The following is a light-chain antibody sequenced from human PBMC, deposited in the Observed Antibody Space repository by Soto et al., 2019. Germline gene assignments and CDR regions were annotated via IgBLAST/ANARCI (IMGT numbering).Light chain of an antibody. V-gene: IGKV1-39*01. CDR1: QSISSY. Sequence: DIQMTQSPSSLSASVGDRVTITCRPSQSISSYLNWYQQKPGKAPDLLIYAASTLQSGVPSRFSGRGSGTDFTLTISSLQPEDFATYYCQQSYNSLPITFGQGTRLEIK. J-gene: IGKJ5*01. CDR3: QQSYNSLPIT. CDR2: AAS.